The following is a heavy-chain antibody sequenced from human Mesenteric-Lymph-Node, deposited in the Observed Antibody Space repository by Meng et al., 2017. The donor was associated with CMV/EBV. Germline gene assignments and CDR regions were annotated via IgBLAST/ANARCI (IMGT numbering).Heavy chain of an antibody. D-gene: IGHD3-3*01. CDR2: IHSDGSSR. CDR1: GFIFSSYW. CDR3: VRDGSSDDWSGAFDP. J-gene: IGHJ5*02. Sequence: GESLKISCAGSGFIFSSYWMHWVRQAPGKGLVWVSRIHSDGSSRSYADSVEGRFTITRDNAKNTLYLQMNSLRVEDTAVYYCVRDGSSDDWSGAFDPWGQGTLVTVSS. V-gene: IGHV3-74*01.